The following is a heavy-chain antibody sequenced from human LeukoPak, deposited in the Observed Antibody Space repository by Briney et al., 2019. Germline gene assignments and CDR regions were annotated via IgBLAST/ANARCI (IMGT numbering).Heavy chain of an antibody. CDR2: IRYDGSNK. CDR1: GFTFSSYA. CDR3: ARGYCSGGSCFHFDY. D-gene: IGHD2-15*01. V-gene: IGHV3-30*02. J-gene: IGHJ4*02. Sequence: GGSLRLSCAASGFTFSSYAMHWVRQAPGKGLEWVAFIRYDGSNKYYADSVKGRFTISRDNSKNTLYLQMNSLRAEDTVVYYCARGYCSGGSCFHFDYWGQGTLVTVSS.